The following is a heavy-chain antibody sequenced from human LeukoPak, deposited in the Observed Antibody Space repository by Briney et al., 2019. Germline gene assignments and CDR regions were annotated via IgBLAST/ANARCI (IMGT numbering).Heavy chain of an antibody. D-gene: IGHD2-2*02. CDR2: IWYDGSNK. CDR1: GFTFRNYG. Sequence: GGSLRLSCAASGFTFRNYGMNWVRQAPGKGLEWVTIIWYDGSNKYYADSVKGRFTISRDNSKNTLYLQMNSLRAEDTAVYYCARDLWAKIVVPAAIYAHWGQGTLVTVSS. J-gene: IGHJ4*02. CDR3: ARDLWAKIVVPAAIYAH. V-gene: IGHV3-30*02.